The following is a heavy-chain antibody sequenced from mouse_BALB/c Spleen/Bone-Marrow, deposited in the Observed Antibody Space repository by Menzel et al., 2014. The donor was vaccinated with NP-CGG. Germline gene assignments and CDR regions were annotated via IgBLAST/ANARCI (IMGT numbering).Heavy chain of an antibody. V-gene: IGHV7-3*02. CDR1: GFTFTDYY. J-gene: IGHJ4*01. Sequence: EVKLVESGGGLVQPGGSLRLSCATSGFTFTDYYMSWVRQPPGKALEWLGFIRNKANGYTTEYSASVKGRFTICRDNSQSILYLQMNTLRAEDSATYYCARDDYYAMDYWGQGTSVTVSS. CDR3: ARDDYYAMDY. CDR2: IRNKANGYTT.